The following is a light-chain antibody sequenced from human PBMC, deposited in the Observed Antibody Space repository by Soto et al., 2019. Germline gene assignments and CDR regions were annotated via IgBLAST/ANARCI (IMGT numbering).Light chain of an antibody. V-gene: IGKV1-27*01. CDR3: QKYNSAPWT. Sequence: DIQMTQSPSSLSASVGDRVTITCRASQGISDYLAWYQQTPGEVPKLLIYAASTLKSGVPSRFSGSGSGTDFTLTISSLQPEDVATYYCQKYNSAPWTFGQGTKVEIK. J-gene: IGKJ1*01. CDR2: AAS. CDR1: QGISDY.